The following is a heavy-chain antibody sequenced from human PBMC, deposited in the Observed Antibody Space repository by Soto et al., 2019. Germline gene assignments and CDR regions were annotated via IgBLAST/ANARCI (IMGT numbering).Heavy chain of an antibody. V-gene: IGHV1-8*02. CDR1: GYTFTSYA. CDR2: MNPNSGNT. J-gene: IGHJ3*02. CDR3: ARGRTITIFGVVTLGDAFDI. D-gene: IGHD3-3*01. Sequence: ASVKVSCKASGYTFTSYAMHWVRQAPGQRLEWMGWMNPNSGNTGYAQKFQGRVTMTRNTSISTAYMELSSLRSEDTAVYYCARGRTITIFGVVTLGDAFDIWGQGTMVTVSS.